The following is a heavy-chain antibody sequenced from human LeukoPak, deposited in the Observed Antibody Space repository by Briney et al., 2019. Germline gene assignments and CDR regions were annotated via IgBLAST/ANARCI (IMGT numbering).Heavy chain of an antibody. CDR2: IKSKTDGGTT. V-gene: IGHV3-15*01. Sequence: NPGGSLRLSCAASGFTFSNAWMSWVRQAPGRGLEWVGRIKSKTDGGTTDYAAPVKGRFTISRDDSKNTLYLQMNSLKTEDTAVYYCTTDPPSYYYGSGSSLRSDYWGQGTLVTVSS. CDR3: TTDPPSYYYGSGSSLRSDY. CDR1: GFTFSNAW. D-gene: IGHD3-10*01. J-gene: IGHJ4*02.